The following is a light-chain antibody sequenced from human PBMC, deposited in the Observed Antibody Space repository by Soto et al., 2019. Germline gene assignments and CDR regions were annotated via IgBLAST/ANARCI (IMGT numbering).Light chain of an antibody. J-gene: IGLJ1*01. CDR1: SSDVGGYNY. CDR2: EVN. CDR3: SSYGGSSYV. Sequence: QSVLTQPPSASGSPGQSVAISCTGTSSDVGGYNYVSWYQQHPGKAPKLMIYEVNKRPSGVPDRFSGSKSGNTASLTVSGVQDEDEADCYCSSYGGSSYVFGSGTKVTVL. V-gene: IGLV2-8*01.